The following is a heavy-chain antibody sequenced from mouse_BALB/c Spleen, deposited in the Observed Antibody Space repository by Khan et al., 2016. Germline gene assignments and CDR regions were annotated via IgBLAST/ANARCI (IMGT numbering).Heavy chain of an antibody. Sequence: QIQLVQSGPELKKPGETVKISCKASGYTFTNYGMNWVKQAPGKGLKWMGWINTYTGEPTYADELMGRVAFSLETSASTAYLQTNNLKNEDTATYFCARGKVRLGYFDVWGAGTTVTVSS. V-gene: IGHV9-3-1*01. CDR2: INTYTGEP. J-gene: IGHJ1*01. CDR3: ARGKVRLGYFDV. CDR1: GYTFTNYG. D-gene: IGHD2-14*01.